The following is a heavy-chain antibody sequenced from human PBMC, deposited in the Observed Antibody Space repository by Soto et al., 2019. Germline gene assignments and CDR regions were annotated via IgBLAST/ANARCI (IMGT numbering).Heavy chain of an antibody. Sequence: QVQLVQPGAEVKKPGSSVKVSCKASGGTFSSYTISWVRQAPGQGLEWMGRIIPILGIANYAQKFQGRVTITADKSTSTAYMELSSLRSEDTAVYYCARAGGIAAAGDFDYWGQGTLVTVSS. V-gene: IGHV1-69*02. CDR3: ARAGGIAAAGDFDY. J-gene: IGHJ4*02. CDR1: GGTFSSYT. CDR2: IIPILGIA. D-gene: IGHD6-13*01.